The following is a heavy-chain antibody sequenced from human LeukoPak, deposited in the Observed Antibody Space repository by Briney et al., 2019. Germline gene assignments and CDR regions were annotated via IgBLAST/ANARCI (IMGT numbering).Heavy chain of an antibody. Sequence: SETLSLTCAVYGGSFSGYYWSWIRQPPGKGLEWIGEINHSGSTNYNPSLKSRVTISVDTSKNQFSLKLSSVTAADTAVYYCARGRMATTYDYWGQGTLVTVSS. CDR3: ARGRMATTYDY. J-gene: IGHJ4*02. V-gene: IGHV4-34*01. D-gene: IGHD5-24*01. CDR2: INHSGST. CDR1: GGSFSGYY.